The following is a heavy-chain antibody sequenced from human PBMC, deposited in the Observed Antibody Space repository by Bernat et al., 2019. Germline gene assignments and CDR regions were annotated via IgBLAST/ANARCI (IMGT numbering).Heavy chain of an antibody. Sequence: QVQLVESGGGVVQPGRSLRLSCAASGFTFSSYGMHWVRQAPGKGLEWVAVIWYDGSNKYYADSVKGRFTISRDNSKNRLYLQMNSLRAEDTAVYYCARDGRLEWFGDDYYYGMDVWGQGTTVTVSS. V-gene: IGHV3-33*01. J-gene: IGHJ6*02. D-gene: IGHD3-10*01. CDR1: GFTFSSYG. CDR2: IWYDGSNK. CDR3: ARDGRLEWFGDDYYYGMDV.